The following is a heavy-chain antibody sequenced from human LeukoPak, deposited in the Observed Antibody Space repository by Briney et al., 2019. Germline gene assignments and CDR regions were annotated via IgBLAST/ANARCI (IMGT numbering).Heavy chain of an antibody. V-gene: IGHV5-51*01. CDR1: GYSFTNYW. J-gene: IGHJ4*02. D-gene: IGHD3-22*01. CDR3: ARERRSHYYDSSGYPGY. CDR2: IYPGDSDA. Sequence: GESLKISCKGSGYSFTNYWIGWVRQMPGKGLEWMGIIYPGDSDARYSPSFQGQVIFSADKSISTAYLQWSSLKASDTAMYYCARERRSHYYDSSGYPGYWGQGTLVTVSS.